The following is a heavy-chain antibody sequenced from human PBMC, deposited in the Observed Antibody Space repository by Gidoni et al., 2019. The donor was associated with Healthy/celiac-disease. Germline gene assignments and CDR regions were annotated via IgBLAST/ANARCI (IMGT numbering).Heavy chain of an antibody. J-gene: IGHJ4*02. CDR2: ISGSGGST. CDR1: GFTFSSYA. D-gene: IGHD1-26*01. CDR3: AKVGSYVRAQFDY. V-gene: IGHV3-23*01. Sequence: EAQLLESGGGLVQPGGSLRLSCAASGFTFSSYAMSWVRQAPGKGLEWVSAISGSGGSTYYADSVKGRFTISRDNSKNTLYLQMNSLRAEDTAVYYCAKVGSYVRAQFDYWGQGTLVTVSS.